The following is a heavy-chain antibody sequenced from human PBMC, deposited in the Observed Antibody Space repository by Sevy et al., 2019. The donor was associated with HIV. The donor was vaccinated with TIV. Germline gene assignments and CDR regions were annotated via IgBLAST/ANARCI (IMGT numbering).Heavy chain of an antibody. CDR3: AAADSYSSGWYPNYAMDV. CDR2: IVVGYGNT. J-gene: IGHJ6*02. CDR1: GFTFTSSA. Sequence: ASVKVSCKASGFTFTSSAMQWVRQARGQRLEWIGWIVVGYGNTNYAQKFRERVTLTRDMSTSTAYMELSSLRSEDTAVYYCAAADSYSSGWYPNYAMDVWGQGTTVTVSS. D-gene: IGHD6-19*01. V-gene: IGHV1-58*02.